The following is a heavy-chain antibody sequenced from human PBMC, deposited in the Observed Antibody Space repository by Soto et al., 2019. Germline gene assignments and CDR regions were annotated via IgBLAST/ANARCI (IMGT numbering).Heavy chain of an antibody. D-gene: IGHD3-3*01. CDR2: VYHSGSA. V-gene: IGHV4-30-2*06. Sequence: PSQTLSLTCTVSGDSISSGGHYWSWIRQSPGKGLEWIGEVYHSGSAIYTPSLKNRATLSLDVSRNEFSLNVNSVTAAGTAVYYCVRSVILSGGSYKGLIWINYFDTCGPGTLVTLSS. J-gene: IGHJ4*02. CDR3: VRSVILSGGSYKGLIWINYFDT. CDR1: GDSISSGGHY.